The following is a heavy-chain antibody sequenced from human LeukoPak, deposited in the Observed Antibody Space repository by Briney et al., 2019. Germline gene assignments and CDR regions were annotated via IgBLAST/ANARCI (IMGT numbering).Heavy chain of an antibody. Sequence: GGSLRLSCAASGFTFSSYSMNWVRQAPGKGLEWVSSISSSSSYIYYADSVKGRFTISRDNAKNSLDLQMNSLRAEDTAVYYCARDPTIGSSGGDAFDIWGQGTMVTVSS. J-gene: IGHJ3*02. CDR1: GFTFSSYS. CDR3: ARDPTIGSSGGDAFDI. V-gene: IGHV3-21*01. CDR2: ISSSSSYI. D-gene: IGHD6-19*01.